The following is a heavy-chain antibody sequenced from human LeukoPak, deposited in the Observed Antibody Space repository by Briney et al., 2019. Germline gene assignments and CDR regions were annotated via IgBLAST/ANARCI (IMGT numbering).Heavy chain of an antibody. CDR2: IEPRDSYS. CDR3: TRDVYQFPDY. CDR1: GYTFTSYW. Sequence: GESLRISCKGSGYTFTSYWISWVRQRPGKGLEWMGRIEPRDSYSNYSPSFQGHVTISADESISTAYLQWSSLKASDTAMYYYTRDVYQFPDYWGEGTLVTVSS. D-gene: IGHD2-8*01. J-gene: IGHJ4*02. V-gene: IGHV5-10-1*01.